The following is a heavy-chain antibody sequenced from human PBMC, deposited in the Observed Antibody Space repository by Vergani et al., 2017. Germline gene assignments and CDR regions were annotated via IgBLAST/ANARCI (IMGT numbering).Heavy chain of an antibody. D-gene: IGHD2-2*01. V-gene: IGHV1-46*01. J-gene: IGHJ5*02. Sequence: QVQLVQSGAEVKKPGASVKVSCKASGYTFTSYYMHWVRQAAGQGLEWMGIINPSGGSTSYAQKFQGRVTMTRDTSTSTVYMELSSLRSEDTAVSYCAIDSRYCSSTSSYVGRDWFDPWGQGTLVTVSS. CDR3: AIDSRYCSSTSSYVGRDWFDP. CDR1: GYTFTSYY. CDR2: INPSGGST.